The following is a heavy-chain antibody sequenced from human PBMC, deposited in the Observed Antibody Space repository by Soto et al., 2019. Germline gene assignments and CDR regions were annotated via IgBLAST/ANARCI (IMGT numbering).Heavy chain of an antibody. V-gene: IGHV3-21*01. D-gene: IGHD2-15*01. CDR1: GFTFSSYS. CDR3: ARERGLGYCSGGSCYTPGGAFDI. J-gene: IGHJ3*02. Sequence: GSLRLSCAASGFTFSSYSMNWVRQAPGKGLEWVSSISSSSSYIYYADSVKGRFTTSRDNAKNSLYLQMNSLRAEDTAVYYCARERGLGYCSGGSCYTPGGAFDIWGQGTMVTVSS. CDR2: ISSSSSYI.